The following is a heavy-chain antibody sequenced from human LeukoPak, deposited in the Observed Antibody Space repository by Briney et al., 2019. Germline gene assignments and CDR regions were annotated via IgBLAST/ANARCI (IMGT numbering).Heavy chain of an antibody. J-gene: IGHJ6*02. CDR2: IYYSGST. D-gene: IGHD2-15*01. CDR1: GGSISSGDYY. CDR3: ARDCSGGSCCYYYGMDV. Sequence: SETLSLTCTVSGGSISSGDYYWSWIRQPPGKGLEWIGYIYYSGSTYYNPSLKSRVTISVDTSKNQFSLKLSSVTAADTAVYYCARDCSGGSCCYYYGMDVWGQGTTVTVSS. V-gene: IGHV4-30-4*01.